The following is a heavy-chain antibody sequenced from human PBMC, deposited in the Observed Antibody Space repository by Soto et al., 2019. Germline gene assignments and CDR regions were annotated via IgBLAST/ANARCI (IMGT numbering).Heavy chain of an antibody. Sequence: GASVKISCRPSGDTVSSYSFSWVRQAPGQGLEWMGRIIPILGIANYAQKFQGRVTITADKSTSTAYMELSSLRSEDTAVYYCARSLHHHLITMVRGESFPFDPWGQGTLVTVSS. V-gene: IGHV1-69*02. CDR2: IIPILGIA. J-gene: IGHJ5*02. D-gene: IGHD3-10*01. CDR1: GDTVSSYS. CDR3: ARSLHHHLITMVRGESFPFDP.